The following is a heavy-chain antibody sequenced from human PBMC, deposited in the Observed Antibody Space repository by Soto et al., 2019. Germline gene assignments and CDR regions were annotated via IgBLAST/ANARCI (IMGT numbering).Heavy chain of an antibody. V-gene: IGHV4-31*03. Sequence: SETLSLTCTVSGGSISSGGYYWSWIRQHPGKGLEWIGYIYYSGSTYYNPSLKSRVTISVDTSKNQFSLKLSSVTAADTAVYYCARQSIMIFGDPPDYMDVWGKGTTVIVSS. CDR1: GGSISSGGYY. CDR2: IYYSGST. CDR3: ARQSIMIFGDPPDYMDV. J-gene: IGHJ6*03. D-gene: IGHD3-3*01.